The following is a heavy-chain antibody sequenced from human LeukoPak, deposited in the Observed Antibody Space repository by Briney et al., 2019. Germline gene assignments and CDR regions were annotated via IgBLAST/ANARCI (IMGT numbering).Heavy chain of an antibody. V-gene: IGHV4-59*08. Sequence: SDTLSLTCTVSGGSISSYYWSWIRQPPGKGLEWIGYIYYSGSTNYNPSLKSRVTISVDTSKNQFSLKLSSVTAADTAVYYCARQAPVTGPTMVRGVPHQAFVGDWGQGTLVTVSS. J-gene: IGHJ4*02. CDR3: ARQAPVTGPTMVRGVPHQAFVGD. CDR2: IYYSGST. CDR1: GGSISSYY. D-gene: IGHD3-10*01.